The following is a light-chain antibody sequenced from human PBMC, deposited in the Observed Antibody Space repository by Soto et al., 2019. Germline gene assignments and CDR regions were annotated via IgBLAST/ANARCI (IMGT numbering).Light chain of an antibody. CDR1: SSDVGSYNL. Sequence: QSALTQPASVSGSPGKSITISCTGTSSDVGSYNLVSWYQQHPGKAPKLMIYEGSKRPSGVSNRFSGSKSGNTASLTISGLQAEDEADYYCCSYAGSNWVFGGGTKLTVL. CDR3: CSYAGSNWV. J-gene: IGLJ3*02. CDR2: EGS. V-gene: IGLV2-23*01.